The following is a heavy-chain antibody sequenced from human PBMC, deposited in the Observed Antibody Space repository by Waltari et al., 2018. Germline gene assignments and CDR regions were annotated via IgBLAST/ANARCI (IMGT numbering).Heavy chain of an antibody. J-gene: IGHJ4*02. CDR1: GGSISSYY. V-gene: IGHV4-59*01. CDR3: ASWGAARGVDY. D-gene: IGHD6-6*01. CDR2: IYYSGST. Sequence: QVQLQESGPGLVKPSETLSLTCTVSGGSISSYYLSWIRQPPGKGLEWIGYIYYSGSTNYNPSLKSRVTISVDTSKNQFSLKLSSVTAADTAVYYCASWGAARGVDYWGQGTLVTVSS.